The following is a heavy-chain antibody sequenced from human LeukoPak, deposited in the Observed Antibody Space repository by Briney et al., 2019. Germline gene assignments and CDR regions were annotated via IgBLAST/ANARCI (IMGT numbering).Heavy chain of an antibody. D-gene: IGHD2-15*01. Sequence: QPGGSLRLSCAASAFTLNNFAMNWVRQGPGMGLEWVSTISGSGGDTYYASSVKGRFTISRDNSKNTLYLRMNSLRDEDTAVYYCARGVAVSGPWFDPWGQGTLVIVSS. CDR2: ISGSGGDT. J-gene: IGHJ5*02. CDR3: ARGVAVSGPWFDP. V-gene: IGHV3-23*01. CDR1: AFTLNNFA.